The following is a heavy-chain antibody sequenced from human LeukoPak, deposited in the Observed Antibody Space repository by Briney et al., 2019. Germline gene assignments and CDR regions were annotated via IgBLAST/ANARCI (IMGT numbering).Heavy chain of an antibody. CDR2: ISWNSGSI. D-gene: IGHD3-22*01. CDR3: AKSIYYDSSGYAFDI. CDR1: GFTFDDYA. V-gene: IGHV3-9*03. J-gene: IGHJ3*02. Sequence: GGSLRLSCAASGFTFDDYAMHWVRQAPGKGLEWVSGISWNSGSIGYADSVKGRFTISRDNAENSLYRQMNSLRAEDMALYYCAKSIYYDSSGYAFDIWGQGTMVTVSS.